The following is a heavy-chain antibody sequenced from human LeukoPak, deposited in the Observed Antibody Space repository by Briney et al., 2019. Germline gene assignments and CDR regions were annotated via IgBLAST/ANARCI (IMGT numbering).Heavy chain of an antibody. D-gene: IGHD3-9*01. Sequence: SVKVSCKASGYTFTSYDINWVRQATGQGLEWMGWMSPNSGNTGYAQKFQGRVTITRNTSISTAYMELSSLRSEDTAVYYCARGDYDILTGYPDWFDPWGQGTLVTVSS. J-gene: IGHJ5*02. V-gene: IGHV1-8*03. CDR1: GYTFTSYD. CDR2: MSPNSGNT. CDR3: ARGDYDILTGYPDWFDP.